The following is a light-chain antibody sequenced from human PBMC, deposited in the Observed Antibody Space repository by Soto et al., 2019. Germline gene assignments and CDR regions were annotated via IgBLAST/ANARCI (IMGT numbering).Light chain of an antibody. J-gene: IGKJ5*01. CDR2: DGS. Sequence: DIQMTQSPSSLSASVGDRVTITCQARQDITNYLNWYQQKPGKAPRLLVYDGSNLDTGVPSRFSGRGSGTHFSFTISSLHTEDMAKSDCQQFDSLPITFGQGTRLEI. V-gene: IGKV1-33*01. CDR1: QDITNY. CDR3: QQFDSLPIT.